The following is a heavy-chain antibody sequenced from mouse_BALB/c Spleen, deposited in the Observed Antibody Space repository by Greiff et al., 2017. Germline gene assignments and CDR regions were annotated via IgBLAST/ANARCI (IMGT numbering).Heavy chain of an antibody. Sequence: EVQLQQSGGGLVQPGGSLKLSCAASGFDFSRYWMSWVRQAPGKGLEWIGEINPDSSTINYTPSLKDKFIISRDNAKNTLYLQMSKVRSEDTALYYCARQKYGNRGYFDVWGAGTTVTVSS. CDR1: GFDFSRYW. D-gene: IGHD2-10*02. CDR2: INPDSSTI. CDR3: ARQKYGNRGYFDV. V-gene: IGHV4-1*02. J-gene: IGHJ1*01.